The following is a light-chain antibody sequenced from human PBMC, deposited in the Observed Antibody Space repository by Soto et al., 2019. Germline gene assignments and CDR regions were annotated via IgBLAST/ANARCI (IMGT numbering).Light chain of an antibody. CDR3: QQYNSYSRFT. V-gene: IGKV1-5*01. CDR1: QSISSW. CDR2: DAS. Sequence: DIQMTQSPSTLSASVGDRVTITCRASQSISSWLAWYQQKPRKAPKLLIYDASSLESGVPSRFSGSESGTEFTLTISSLQPDDFATYYCQQYNSYSRFTFGPGTKVDIK. J-gene: IGKJ3*01.